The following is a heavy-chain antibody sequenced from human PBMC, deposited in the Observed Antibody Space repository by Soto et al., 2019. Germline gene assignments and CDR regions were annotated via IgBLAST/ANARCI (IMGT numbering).Heavy chain of an antibody. CDR3: VNWYYDFWSGYYGPYYYYGMDV. Sequence: GGSLRLSCSASGSTFSSYAMHWVRQAPGKGLEYVSAISSNGGSTYYADSVKGRFTISRDNSKNTLYLQMSSLRAEDTAVYYCVNWYYDFWSGYYGPYYYYGMDVWGQGTTVTVSS. V-gene: IGHV3-64D*08. J-gene: IGHJ6*02. CDR2: ISSNGGST. CDR1: GSTFSSYA. D-gene: IGHD3-3*01.